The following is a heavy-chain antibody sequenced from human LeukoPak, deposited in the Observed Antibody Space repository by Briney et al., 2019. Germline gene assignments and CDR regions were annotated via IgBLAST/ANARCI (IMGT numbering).Heavy chain of an antibody. CDR2: INTNTGNP. CDR1: GYTFTSYA. D-gene: IGHD3-10*01. V-gene: IGHV7-4-1*02. Sequence: ASVKVSCKASGYTFTSYAMNWVRQAPGQGLEWMGWINTNTGNPTYAQGFTGRFVFSLDTSVSTAYLQISSLKAEDTAVYYCARVSSGGSASTVIGFWFDPWGQGTLVTVSS. CDR3: ARVSSGGSASTVIGFWFDP. J-gene: IGHJ5*02.